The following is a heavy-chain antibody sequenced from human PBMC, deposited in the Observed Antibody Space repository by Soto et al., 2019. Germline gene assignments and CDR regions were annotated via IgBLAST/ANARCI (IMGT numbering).Heavy chain of an antibody. V-gene: IGHV4-39*01. CDR2: IYYSGSP. CDR1: GGSISSSSYY. D-gene: IGHD6-19*01. Sequence: PSETLSLTCTVSGGSISSSSYYWGWIRQPPGKGLEWIGYIYYSGSPYHNPSLKSRVTISVDTSKNQFPLKLSSVTAADTAVYYCAVPAASVAGASGSYYYYGMDVWGQGTTVTVSS. J-gene: IGHJ6*02. CDR3: AVPAASVAGASGSYYYYGMDV.